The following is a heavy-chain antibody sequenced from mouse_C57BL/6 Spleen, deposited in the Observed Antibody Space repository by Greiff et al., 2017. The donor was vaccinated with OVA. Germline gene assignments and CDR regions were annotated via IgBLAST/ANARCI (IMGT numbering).Heavy chain of an antibody. Sequence: DVKLVESGGGLVQPKGSLKLSCAASGFSFNTYAMNWVRQAPGKGLEWVARIRSKSNNYATYYADSVKDRFTISRDDSESMLYLQMNNLKTEDTAMYYCVRHAAYYYGSSYEWYFDVWGTGTTVTVSS. J-gene: IGHJ1*03. CDR3: VRHAAYYYGSSYEWYFDV. D-gene: IGHD1-1*01. CDR1: GFSFNTYA. CDR2: IRSKSNNYAT. V-gene: IGHV10-1*01.